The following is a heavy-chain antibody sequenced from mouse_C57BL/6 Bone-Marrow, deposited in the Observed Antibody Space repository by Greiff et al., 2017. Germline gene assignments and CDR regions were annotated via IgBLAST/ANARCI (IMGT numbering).Heavy chain of an antibody. Sequence: EVKLQESGPGLVKPSQSLSLTCSVTGYSITSGYYWNWIRQFPGNKLEWMGYISYDGSNNYNPSLKNRISITRDTSKNQFFLKLNSVTTEDTATYYCARDEGDWLLWYFDVWGTGTTVTVSA. CDR3: ARDEGDWLLWYFDV. V-gene: IGHV3-6*01. CDR1: GYSITSGYY. J-gene: IGHJ1*03. CDR2: ISYDGSN. D-gene: IGHD2-3*01.